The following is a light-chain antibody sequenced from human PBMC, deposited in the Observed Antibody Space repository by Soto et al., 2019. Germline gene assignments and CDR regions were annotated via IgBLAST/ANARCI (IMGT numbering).Light chain of an antibody. V-gene: IGKV1-5*01. CDR3: QQYNSYSRT. CDR1: QSIGRW. J-gene: IGKJ1*01. CDR2: DAS. Sequence: DIQMTQSPSTLSASVGDTVTVTCRASQSIGRWLAWYQQKPGKAPKLLIFDASTLENGVPARFSGSRSGPEFSLTISSLQPDDFATYYCQQYNSYSRTFGQGTKVDIK.